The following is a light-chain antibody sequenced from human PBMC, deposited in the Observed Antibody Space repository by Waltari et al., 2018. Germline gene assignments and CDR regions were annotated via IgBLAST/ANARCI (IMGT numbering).Light chain of an antibody. CDR3: QHYVRLPAT. CDR1: QSVSRA. Sequence: EIVLTQSPGSLSSSPGERVTLSCRASQSVSRALAWYPQTPGQAPRLLIFGASNRATGIPDSFSGSGSETDFSLTISRLEPEDFAVYYCQHYVRLPATFGRGTKVEIK. V-gene: IGKV3-20*01. CDR2: GAS. J-gene: IGKJ1*01.